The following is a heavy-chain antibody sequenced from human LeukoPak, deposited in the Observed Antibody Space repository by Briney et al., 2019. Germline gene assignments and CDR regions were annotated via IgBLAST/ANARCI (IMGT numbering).Heavy chain of an antibody. Sequence: SETLSLTCNVSGDSIRSNSYYWGWIRQPPGKGLEWIGDIYYSGNTKYTPSLKSRVTISVDTSKNQFSLKLSSVTAADTAVYYCARLHDYGDYYADYWGQGTLVTVSS. J-gene: IGHJ4*02. CDR2: IYYSGNT. D-gene: IGHD4-17*01. CDR3: ARLHDYGDYYADY. CDR1: GDSIRSNSYY. V-gene: IGHV4-39*01.